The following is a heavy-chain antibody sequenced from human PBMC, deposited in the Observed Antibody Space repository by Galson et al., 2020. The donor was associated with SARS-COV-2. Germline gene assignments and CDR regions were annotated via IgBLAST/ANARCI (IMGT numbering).Heavy chain of an antibody. Sequence: SETLSLTCAVYGGSFSDYSWTWVRQPPGNGLEWIGEISHSGSTNYSPSLKSRVFMSVDTSKNQFSLKLRSVTAADTAVYYCARGGSRHSMAFDYYYFHRDVWGKGTTVTVSS. CDR1: GGSFSDYS. CDR3: ARGGSRHSMAFDYYYFHRDV. CDR2: ISHSGST. D-gene: IGHD3-10*01. V-gene: IGHV4-34*01. J-gene: IGHJ6*03.